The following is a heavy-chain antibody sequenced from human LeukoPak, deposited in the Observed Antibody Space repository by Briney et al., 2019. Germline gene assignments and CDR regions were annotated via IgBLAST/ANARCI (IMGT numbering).Heavy chain of an antibody. CDR3: ARAQWELPDY. CDR1: GGSISSYY. D-gene: IGHD1-26*01. CDR2: IFSTGST. J-gene: IGHJ4*02. Sequence: SETLSLTCTVSGGSISSYYWNWIRQPAGKGLEWIGRIFSTGSTNYNPSLKSRVTMSVDMSKNQLSLKLRSVTAADTAMYYCARAQWELPDYWGQGTLVTVSS. V-gene: IGHV4-4*07.